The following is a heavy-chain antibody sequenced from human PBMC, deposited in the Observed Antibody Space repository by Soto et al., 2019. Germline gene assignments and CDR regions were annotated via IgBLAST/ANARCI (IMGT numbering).Heavy chain of an antibody. CDR2: IVGDGSIT. V-gene: IGHV3-74*01. CDR1: GFTFSTYW. Sequence: GGSLRLSCASSGFTFSTYWMHWVRQAPGKGLVWVSHIVGDGSITSYADSVKGRFTISRDNPRNTLYLQMNSLRADDTAVYYCARANQKGRFDPWGQGTLVTVSS. J-gene: IGHJ5*02. D-gene: IGHD3-10*01. CDR3: ARANQKGRFDP.